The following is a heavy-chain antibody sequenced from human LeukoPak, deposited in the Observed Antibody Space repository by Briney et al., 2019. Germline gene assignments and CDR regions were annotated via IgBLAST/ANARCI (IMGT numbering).Heavy chain of an antibody. CDR3: ARGSGSYYPTDY. J-gene: IGHJ4*02. CDR2: ILAGNGKA. Sequence: HGASVKVSCKASGYTFISYAMHWVRQAPGQRLEWMGWILAGNGKAKYSQKFQGRLTITRDTSASTAYMELSSLRSEDTAVYYCARGSGSYYPTDYWGQGTLVTVSS. D-gene: IGHD1-26*01. V-gene: IGHV1-3*01. CDR1: GYTFISYA.